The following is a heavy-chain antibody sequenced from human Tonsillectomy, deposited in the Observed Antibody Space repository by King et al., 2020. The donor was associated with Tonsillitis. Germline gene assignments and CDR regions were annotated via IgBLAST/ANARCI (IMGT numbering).Heavy chain of an antibody. V-gene: IGHV1-2*02. CDR3: ARASTTHCSGGSCLYYYYGLDV. D-gene: IGHD2-15*01. J-gene: IGHJ6*02. CDR2: INPKSGGT. CDR1: EYTFPDYY. Sequence: QLVQSGAEVKKPGASVKVSCKASEYTFPDYYMHWVRQAPGQGLEWMGWINPKSGGTNYAQKFQGRVTLSRDTSISTAYMELSGLRSDDTAVYYCARASTTHCSGGSCLYYYYGLDVWGQGTTVTVSS.